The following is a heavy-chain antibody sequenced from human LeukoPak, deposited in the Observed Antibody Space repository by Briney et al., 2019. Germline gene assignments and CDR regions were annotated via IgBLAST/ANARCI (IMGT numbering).Heavy chain of an antibody. D-gene: IGHD3-3*01. CDR2: ISSSSSYI. CDR3: ARDENDFWSGPGDV. J-gene: IGHJ6*02. CDR1: GFTFSSYS. V-gene: IGHV3-21*01. Sequence: GGSLRLSCAASGFTFSSYSMNWVRQAPGKGLEWVSSISSSSSYIYYADSVKGRFTISRDNAKNSLYPQMNSLRAEDTAVYYCARDENDFWSGPGDVWGQGTTVTVSS.